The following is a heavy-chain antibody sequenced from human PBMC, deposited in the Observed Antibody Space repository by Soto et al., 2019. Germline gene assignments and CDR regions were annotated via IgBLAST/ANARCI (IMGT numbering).Heavy chain of an antibody. CDR3: ASFRATRRQLISMSFHL. V-gene: IGHV5-51*01. CDR2: IHPGDSDI. J-gene: IGHJ4*03. Sequence: PGGSLKISCKGSGYDFTNYWIAWVRQTPGRGLEWMGMIHPGDSDIRYNPSFRGRVTISADKSITSAFVQWGSLKASDSAIYYCASFRATRRQLISMSFHLWGLGTLVTVSS. D-gene: IGHD6-13*01. CDR1: GYDFTNYW.